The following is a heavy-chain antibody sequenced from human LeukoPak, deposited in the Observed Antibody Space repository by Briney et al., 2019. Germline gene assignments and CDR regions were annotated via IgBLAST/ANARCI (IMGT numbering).Heavy chain of an antibody. V-gene: IGHV4-59*01. D-gene: IGHD6-19*01. J-gene: IGHJ6*02. CDR3: AKGIAVADYYYYGMDV. Sequence: SETLSLTCTVSGGSISSYYWSWIRQPPGKGLEWIGYIYYSGSTNYNPSLKSRVTISVDTSKNQFPLKLSSVTAADTAVYYCAKGIAVADYYYYGMDVWGQGTTVTVSS. CDR1: GGSISSYY. CDR2: IYYSGST.